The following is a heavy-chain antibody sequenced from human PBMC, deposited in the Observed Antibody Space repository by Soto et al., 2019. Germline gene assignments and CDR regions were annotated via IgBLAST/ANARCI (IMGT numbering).Heavy chain of an antibody. D-gene: IGHD2-15*01. J-gene: IGHJ6*02. Sequence: GGSLRLSCAASGFTFSSYAMHWVRQSPGKGLEWVAVISYDGSNKYYADSVKGRFTISRDNSKNTLYLQMNSLRAEDTAVYYCARDWVGYSTRYYYYYGMDVWGQGTTVTAP. CDR2: ISYDGSNK. CDR3: ARDWVGYSTRYYYYYGMDV. V-gene: IGHV3-30-3*01. CDR1: GFTFSSYA.